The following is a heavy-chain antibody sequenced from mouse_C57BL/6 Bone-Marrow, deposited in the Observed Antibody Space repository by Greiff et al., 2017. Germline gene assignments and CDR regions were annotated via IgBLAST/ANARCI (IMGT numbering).Heavy chain of an antibody. V-gene: IGHV1-59*01. D-gene: IGHD1-1*01. CDR1: GYTFTSYW. CDR2: IDPSDSYT. J-gene: IGHJ2*01. CDR3: ARKSRTGSSLDY. Sequence: QVQLQQPGAELVRPGTSVKLSCKASGYTFTSYWMHWVKQRPGQGLEWIGVIDPSDSYTNYNQKFKGKATLTVDTSSSTAYMQLSSLTSEDSAVYYCARKSRTGSSLDYWGQGTTLTVSS.